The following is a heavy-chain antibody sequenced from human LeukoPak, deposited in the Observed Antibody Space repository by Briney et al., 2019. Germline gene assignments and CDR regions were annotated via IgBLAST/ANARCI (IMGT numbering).Heavy chain of an antibody. J-gene: IGHJ4*02. Sequence: GGSLRLSCAASGFTFSSYAMHWVRQAPGKGLEWVAVISYDGSNKYYADSVKGRFTISRDNSKNTLYLQMNSLRAEDTAVYYCARDGSGFDYWGQGTQVTVSS. CDR3: ARDGSGFDY. D-gene: IGHD1-1*01. CDR1: GFTFSSYA. V-gene: IGHV3-30*04. CDR2: ISYDGSNK.